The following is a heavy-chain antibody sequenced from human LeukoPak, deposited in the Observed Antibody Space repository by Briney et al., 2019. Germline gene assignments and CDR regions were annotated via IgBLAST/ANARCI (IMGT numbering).Heavy chain of an antibody. Sequence: AETLTLPCTVSGRSISSYYWSWIRQSPGKGREWMGYIYYSGSTNHNPSLQRRVTISVDTSKTQFPLKLSSVTAADPAVYYGARCRRYRRGWYRIDYWGLGTLVTVSS. D-gene: IGHD6-19*01. CDR2: IYYSGST. CDR1: GRSISSYY. J-gene: IGHJ4*02. CDR3: ARCRRYRRGWYRIDY. V-gene: IGHV4-59*01.